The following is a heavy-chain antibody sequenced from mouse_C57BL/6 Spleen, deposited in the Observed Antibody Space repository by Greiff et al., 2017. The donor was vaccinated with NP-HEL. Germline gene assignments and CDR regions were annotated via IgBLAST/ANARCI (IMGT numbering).Heavy chain of an antibody. CDR2: ISYDGSN. V-gene: IGHV3-6*01. CDR1: GYSITSGYY. J-gene: IGHJ2*01. CDR3: ARDTVITTVVAKEYYFDY. D-gene: IGHD1-1*01. Sequence: EVKLQESGPGLVKPSQSLSLTCSVTGYSITSGYYWNWIRQFPGNKLEWMGYISYDGSNNYNPSLKNRTSITRDTSKNQFFLKLTSVTTEATSTYYCARDTVITTVVAKEYYFDYWGQGTTLTVSS.